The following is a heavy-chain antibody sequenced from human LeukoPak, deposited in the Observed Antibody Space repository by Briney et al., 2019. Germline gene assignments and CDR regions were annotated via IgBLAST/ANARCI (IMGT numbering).Heavy chain of an antibody. V-gene: IGHV1-46*01. CDR2: INPSGGST. CDR1: GYTFTSYY. D-gene: IGHD6-13*01. Sequence: GASVKVSCKASGYTFTSYYMHWVRQSPGQGLEWMGIINPSGGSTSCAQKFQGRVTMTRDTSTSTVYMELSSLRSEDTAVYYCATDLRQQLFRYWGQGTLVTVSS. CDR3: ATDLRQQLFRY. J-gene: IGHJ4*02.